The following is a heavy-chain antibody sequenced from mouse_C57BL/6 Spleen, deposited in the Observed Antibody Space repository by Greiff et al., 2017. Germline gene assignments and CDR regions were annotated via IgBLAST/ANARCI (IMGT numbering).Heavy chain of an antibody. Sequence: QVQLQQPGAELVRPGTSVKLSCKASGYTFTSYWMHWVKQRPGQGLEWIGVIDPSDSYTNYNQQFKGKATLTVDTSSSTAYMQLSSLTSEDSAVYYCARSLDYDFDYWGQGTTLTVSS. V-gene: IGHV1-59*01. CDR1: GYTFTSYW. CDR2: IDPSDSYT. D-gene: IGHD2-4*01. J-gene: IGHJ2*01. CDR3: ARSLDYDFDY.